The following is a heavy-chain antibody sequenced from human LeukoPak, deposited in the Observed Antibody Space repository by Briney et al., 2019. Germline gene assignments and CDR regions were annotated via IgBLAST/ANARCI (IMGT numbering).Heavy chain of an antibody. CDR3: ARSDIVATGFDY. Sequence: SETLSLTCTVSGGSISSSSYYWGWIRQPPGKGLEWIGSIYYSGSTYYNPSLKSRVTISVDTSRNQFSLKLSSVTAADTAVYYCARSDIVATGFDYWGQGTLVTVSS. V-gene: IGHV4-39*01. CDR1: GGSISSSSYY. D-gene: IGHD5-12*01. CDR2: IYYSGST. J-gene: IGHJ4*02.